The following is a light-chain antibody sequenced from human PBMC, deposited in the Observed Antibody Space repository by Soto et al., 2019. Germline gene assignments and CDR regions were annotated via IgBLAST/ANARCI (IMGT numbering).Light chain of an antibody. Sequence: EVVMTQSPATLPVSPGGRATLSCRASQSVSSSYLAWYQQKPGQAPRLLIYGASSRATGIPDRFSGSGSGTDFTLTISRLEPEDFAVYYCQQYGSSPPWTFGQGTKVDIK. V-gene: IGKV3-20*01. CDR2: GAS. CDR1: QSVSSSY. CDR3: QQYGSSPPWT. J-gene: IGKJ1*01.